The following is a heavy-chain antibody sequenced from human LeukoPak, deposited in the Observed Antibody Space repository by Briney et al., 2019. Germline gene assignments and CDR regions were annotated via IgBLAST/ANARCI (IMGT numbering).Heavy chain of an antibody. J-gene: IGHJ4*02. CDR1: GYTFTSYG. CDR2: ISAYNGNT. V-gene: IGHV1-18*04. CDR3: ARDSLGSWGILTPFDY. Sequence: AASVKVSCKASGYTFTSYGISWVRQAPGQGLEWMGWISAYNGNTNYAQKLQGRVTMTTDTSTSTAYMELRSLRSDDTAVYYCARDSLGSWGILTPFDYWGQGTLVTVSS. D-gene: IGHD3-9*01.